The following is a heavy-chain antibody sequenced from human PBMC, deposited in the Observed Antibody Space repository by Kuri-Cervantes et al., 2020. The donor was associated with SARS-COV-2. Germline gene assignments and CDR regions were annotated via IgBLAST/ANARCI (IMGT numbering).Heavy chain of an antibody. J-gene: IGHJ4*02. D-gene: IGHD2/OR15-2a*01. Sequence: GESLKISCAASGFTFSNAWVGWVRQASGKGLEWVGRIKSKTDGGTTDYAAPVKGRFTISRDDSKNTLYLQTNSLKTENTAVYYCTTSLSVWGQGTLVTVSS. CDR1: GFTFSNAW. CDR3: TTSLSV. CDR2: IKSKTDGGTT. V-gene: IGHV3-15*01.